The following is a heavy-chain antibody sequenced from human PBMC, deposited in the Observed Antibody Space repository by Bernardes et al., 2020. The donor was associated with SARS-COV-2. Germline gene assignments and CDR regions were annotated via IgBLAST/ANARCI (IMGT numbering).Heavy chain of an antibody. CDR3: TREDLGARSVAFDM. J-gene: IGHJ3*02. V-gene: IGHV3-15*07. D-gene: IGHD1-26*01. Sequence: GGSLRLSCAASGFTFNKAWMHWVRQAPGRGLEWVGRIETDGTIDYAAPVKGRFTISRNDSKNTLYLQMNSLKIEDTALYYCTREDLGARSVAFDMWGQGTLVTVSS. CDR1: GFTFNKAW. CDR2: IETDGTI.